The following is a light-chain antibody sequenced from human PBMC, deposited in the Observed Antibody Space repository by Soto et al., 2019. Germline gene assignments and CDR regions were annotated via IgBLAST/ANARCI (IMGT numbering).Light chain of an antibody. V-gene: IGKV3-15*01. CDR3: QQHNNWART. CDR1: QSVSSN. J-gene: IGKJ1*01. Sequence: EIVMTQSPATLSVSPGERATLSCRASQSVSSNLAWYQQKPGQAPRLLIYGASPRATGIPARFSGSGSGTDFTLTISSLQSEDFAVYYCQQHNNWARTFGQGTKVEIK. CDR2: GAS.